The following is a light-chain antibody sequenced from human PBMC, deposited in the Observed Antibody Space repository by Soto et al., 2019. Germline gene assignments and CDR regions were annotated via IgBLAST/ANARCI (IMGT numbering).Light chain of an antibody. CDR3: VAWDDSLNGVV. Sequence: QSVLTQPPSGSGTPGQSVTIEGTGSSSNIGSTTVKWYQQLPGTAPKLLIYNNNQRPSGVPDRFSGSKSGTSASLAISGLQSEDEADYYCVAWDDSLNGVVFGGGTKLTVL. CDR2: NNN. V-gene: IGLV1-44*01. CDR1: SSNIGSTT. J-gene: IGLJ3*02.